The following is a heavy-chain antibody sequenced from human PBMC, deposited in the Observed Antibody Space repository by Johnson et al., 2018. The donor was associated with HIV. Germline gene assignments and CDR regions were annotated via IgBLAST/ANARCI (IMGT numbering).Heavy chain of an antibody. V-gene: IGHV3-64*01. J-gene: IGHJ3*02. Sequence: VQLVESGGDLVQPGRSLRLSCTASGFTFSDYTMSWVRQAPGKGLEYVSAISSNGGSTYYANSVKGRFTISRDNSKNTLYLQMGSLRAEDMAVYYCARDRRIQLWSQTGGAAYDIWGQGTMVTVSS. CDR3: ARDRRIQLWSQTGGAAYDI. CDR1: GFTFSDYT. CDR2: ISSNGGST. D-gene: IGHD5-18*01.